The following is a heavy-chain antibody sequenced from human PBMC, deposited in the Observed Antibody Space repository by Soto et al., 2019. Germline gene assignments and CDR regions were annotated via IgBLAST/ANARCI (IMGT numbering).Heavy chain of an antibody. V-gene: IGHV1-69*06. CDR3: ARSIAAAGRFAYYYGVDV. CDR2: IIPIFGTA. CDR1: GGTFSSYA. Sequence: SVKVSCKASGGTFSSYAISWVRQAPGQGLEWMGGIIPIFGTANYAQKFQGRVTITADKSTSTAYMELSSLRSEDTAVYYCARSIAAAGRFAYYYGVDVWGQGTTVTVSS. D-gene: IGHD6-13*01. J-gene: IGHJ6*02.